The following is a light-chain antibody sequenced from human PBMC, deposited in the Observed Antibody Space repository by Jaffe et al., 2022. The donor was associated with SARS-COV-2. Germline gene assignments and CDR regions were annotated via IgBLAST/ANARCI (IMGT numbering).Light chain of an antibody. CDR3: QQSYSTPFT. Sequence: DIQMTQSPSSLSASVGDRVTITCRASQSISSYLNWYQQKPGRAPKLLIYAASSLQSGVPSRFSGSGSGTDFTLTISSLQPEDFAIYYCQQSYSTPFTFGPGTTVDI. CDR1: QSISSY. CDR2: AAS. J-gene: IGKJ3*01. V-gene: IGKV1-39*01.